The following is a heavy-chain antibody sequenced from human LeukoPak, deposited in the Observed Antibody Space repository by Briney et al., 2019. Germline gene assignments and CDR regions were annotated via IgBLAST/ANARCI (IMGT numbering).Heavy chain of an antibody. D-gene: IGHD3-22*01. J-gene: IGHJ3*02. Sequence: ASVKVSCKASGYTFTGYYMHWVRQAPGQGLEWMGWINTNTGNPTYAQGFTGRFVFSLDTSVSTAYLQISSLKAEDTAVYYCASNTYYYDTSGYYDALDTWGQGTMVTVSS. V-gene: IGHV7-4-1*02. CDR1: GYTFTGYY. CDR3: ASNTYYYDTSGYYDALDT. CDR2: INTNTGNP.